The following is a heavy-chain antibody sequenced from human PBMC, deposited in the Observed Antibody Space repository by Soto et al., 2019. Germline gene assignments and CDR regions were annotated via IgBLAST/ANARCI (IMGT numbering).Heavy chain of an antibody. V-gene: IGHV1-8*01. CDR3: AREKTSYGMGV. Sequence: QVQLVQSGAQVKNPGASVKVSCKASGYTFTSYDINWVRQATGQGLAWMGWMNPNSGNTGYAQKFQGRVTMTRNTSISTASIELSSLRSEDTAVYYCAREKTSYGMGVCGRGTTVTVSS. J-gene: IGHJ6*02. CDR1: GYTFTSYD. CDR2: MNPNSGNT.